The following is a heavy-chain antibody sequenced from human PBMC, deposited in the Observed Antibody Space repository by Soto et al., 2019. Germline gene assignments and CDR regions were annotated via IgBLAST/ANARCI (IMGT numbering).Heavy chain of an antibody. CDR1: AFAIIGSW. V-gene: IGHV3-7*01. CDR3: AREDQADKFDS. D-gene: IGHD2-15*01. J-gene: IGHJ4*02. Sequence: WGSLRLSCAASAFAIIGSWISFFRQSPLKWLEWVANIKQDGSDKFYVASVRGRFTISRDNAKNSLYLQMNDLRAEDTGVYYCAREDQADKFDSWGQGTLVTVSS. CDR2: IKQDGSDK.